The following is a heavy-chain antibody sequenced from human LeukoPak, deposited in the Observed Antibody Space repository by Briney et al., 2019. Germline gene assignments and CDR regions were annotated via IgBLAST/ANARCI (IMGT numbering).Heavy chain of an antibody. CDR1: GYTLTGYY. Sequence: ASVKVSCTASGYTLTGYYMHWVRQAPGQGLEWMGWVNPNSGGTNYAQKFQGWVTMTRDTSISTAYMELSRLRSDDTAVYYCARAAALFDIVVVPAAIPFDYWGQGTLVTVSS. CDR3: ARAAALFDIVVVPAAIPFDY. CDR2: VNPNSGGT. V-gene: IGHV1-2*04. J-gene: IGHJ4*02. D-gene: IGHD2-2*01.